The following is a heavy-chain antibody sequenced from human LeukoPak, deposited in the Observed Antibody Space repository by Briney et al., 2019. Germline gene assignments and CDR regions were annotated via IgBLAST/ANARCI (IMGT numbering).Heavy chain of an antibody. CDR1: SGSLSNYY. Sequence: SETLSLTCTVSSGSLSNYYWTWIRQSPGKGLEWIASISSAGKTNSNPSLQSRVTISLDTSNHQLSLKMTSVISADMAVYYCARGHIAPQRQFIARRGLRTVSRFDPWGQGTLVLVS. CDR3: ARGHIAPQRQFIARRGLRTVSRFDP. J-gene: IGHJ5*02. CDR2: ISSAGKT. V-gene: IGHV4-59*01. D-gene: IGHD5-24*01.